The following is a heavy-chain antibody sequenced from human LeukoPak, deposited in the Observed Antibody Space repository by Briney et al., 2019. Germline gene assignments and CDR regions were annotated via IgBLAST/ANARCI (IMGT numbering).Heavy chain of an antibody. D-gene: IGHD1-1*01. J-gene: IGHJ4*02. CDR1: GYTFSTYS. V-gene: IGHV1-2*02. CDR2: INANNGDS. Sequence: ASVKVSCKASGYTFSTYSVHWVRQAPGEGLEWVGWINANNGDSDSAQKFQGRVTLTRDTSINTAYMELTRLTSDDTAVYYCARDHWQGELDYWGQGTLVTVSA. CDR3: ARDHWQGELDY.